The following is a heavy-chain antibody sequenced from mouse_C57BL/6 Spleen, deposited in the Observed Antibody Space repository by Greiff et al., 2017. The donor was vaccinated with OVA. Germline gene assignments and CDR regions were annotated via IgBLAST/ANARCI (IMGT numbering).Heavy chain of an antibody. CDR3: ARAYYSNYGFAY. V-gene: IGHV5-9*01. D-gene: IGHD2-5*01. J-gene: IGHJ3*01. Sequence: DVKLVESGGGLVKPGGSLKLSCAASGFTFSSYTMSWVRQTPEKRLEWVATISGGGGNTYYPDSVKGRFTISRDNAKNTLYLQMSSLRSEDTALYYCARAYYSNYGFAYWGQGTLVTVSA. CDR2: ISGGGGNT. CDR1: GFTFSSYT.